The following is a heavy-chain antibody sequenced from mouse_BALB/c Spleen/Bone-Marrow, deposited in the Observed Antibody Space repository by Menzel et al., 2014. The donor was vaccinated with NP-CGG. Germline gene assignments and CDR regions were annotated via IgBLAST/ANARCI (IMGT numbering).Heavy chain of an antibody. J-gene: IGHJ3*01. CDR3: ASYYYGSSRFAY. D-gene: IGHD1-1*01. Sequence: LVESGAELVKPGASVKLSCTASGFNIKDTYMHWVKQRPEQGLEWIGRIDPANGNTKYDPKFQGKATITADTSSNAAYLQLSSLTSEDTAVYYCASYYYGSSRFAYWGQGTPVSVSA. CDR2: IDPANGNT. CDR1: GFNIKDTY. V-gene: IGHV14-3*02.